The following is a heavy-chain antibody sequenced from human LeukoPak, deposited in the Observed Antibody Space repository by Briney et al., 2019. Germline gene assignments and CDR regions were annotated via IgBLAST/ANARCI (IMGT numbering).Heavy chain of an antibody. CDR2: INPDGRAK. CDR3: PRHFSTYYYGLDV. D-gene: IGHD3-3*02. Sequence: PGGSLRLSCAASGFTFSNFWMSWVRQAPGKGLEWVANINPDGRAKYYVDSVKGRFTISRDNAENSLYLQMNSLRPEDTAVYYCPRHFSTYYYGLDVWGQGTTVTVSS. CDR1: GFTFSNFW. V-gene: IGHV3-7*01. J-gene: IGHJ6*02.